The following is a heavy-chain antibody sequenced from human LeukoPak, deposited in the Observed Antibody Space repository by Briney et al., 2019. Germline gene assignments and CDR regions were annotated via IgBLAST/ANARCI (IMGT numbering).Heavy chain of an antibody. J-gene: IGHJ4*02. CDR3: AREWQGGIAAAGTRIEGDY. CDR2: IKQDGSEK. D-gene: IGHD6-13*01. CDR1: GFSVSGYW. V-gene: IGHV3-7*01. Sequence: GGSLRLSCAVSGFSVSGYWMTRVRQAPGKGLEWVANIKQDGSEKNYVDSVKGRFTISRDNAENSLFLQMNNLRVEDTAVYYCAREWQGGIAAAGTRIEGDYWGQGTLVAVSS.